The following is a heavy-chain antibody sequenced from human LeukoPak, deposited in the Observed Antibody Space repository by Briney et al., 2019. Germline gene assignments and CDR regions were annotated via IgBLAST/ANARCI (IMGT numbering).Heavy chain of an antibody. CDR2: ISWNSATI. CDR1: GFTFDDYG. Sequence: GGSLRLSCAASGFTFDDYGMHWVRQVPGKGLEWISSISWNSATIDYVDSVKGRFTISRDNAENSLYLQMNSLRVEDTAVYYCARPPSSYYYYYMDVWGEGTTVTVSS. J-gene: IGHJ6*03. V-gene: IGHV3-9*01. CDR3: ARPPSSYYYYYMDV. D-gene: IGHD2-2*01.